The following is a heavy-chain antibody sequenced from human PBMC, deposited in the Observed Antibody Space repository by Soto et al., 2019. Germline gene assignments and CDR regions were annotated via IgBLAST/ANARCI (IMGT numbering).Heavy chain of an antibody. J-gene: IGHJ4*02. CDR3: ASSRDGYSFDY. CDR2: ISSNGGST. V-gene: IGHV3-64*01. Sequence: EVQLVESGGGFVQPGGSLRLSCAASGLTFSNYAMHWVRQAPGKGLEYVSTISSNGGSTYYASSVKGRFTISRDNSKNTLYLQMGSLRAEDMAVYYCASSRDGYSFDYWGQGTLVTVSS. CDR1: GLTFSNYA. D-gene: IGHD4-4*01.